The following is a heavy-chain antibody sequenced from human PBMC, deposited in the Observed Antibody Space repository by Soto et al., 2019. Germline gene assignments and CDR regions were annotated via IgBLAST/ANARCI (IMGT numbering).Heavy chain of an antibody. CDR1: GFTFSSYS. CDR3: ARDAGADWSPGAFDI. V-gene: IGHV3-48*01. J-gene: IGHJ3*02. CDR2: ISSSSSTI. D-gene: IGHD3-9*01. Sequence: GGSLRLSCAASGFTFSSYSMNWVRQAPGKGLEWVSYISSSSSTIYYADSVKGRFTISRDNAKNSLYLQMNSLRAEDTAVYYCARDAGADWSPGAFDIWGQGTMVTVS.